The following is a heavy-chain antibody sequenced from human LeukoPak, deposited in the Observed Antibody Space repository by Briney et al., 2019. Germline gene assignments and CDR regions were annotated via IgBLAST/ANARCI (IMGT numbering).Heavy chain of an antibody. J-gene: IGHJ4*02. D-gene: IGHD6-13*01. Sequence: GGSLRLSCAVSGFTLRSYWMGWVRQAPGKGLEWVANINPDGSETYYVDSVKGRFTISRDNAKSSLFLQMNSLRGEDTAVYYCARGQLVLGDFDYWGQGTLVTVSS. CDR2: INPDGSET. V-gene: IGHV3-7*01. CDR1: GFTLRSYW. CDR3: ARGQLVLGDFDY.